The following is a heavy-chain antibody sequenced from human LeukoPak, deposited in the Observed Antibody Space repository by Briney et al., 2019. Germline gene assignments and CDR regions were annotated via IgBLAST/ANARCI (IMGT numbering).Heavy chain of an antibody. CDR1: GFTFSSYA. J-gene: IGHJ6*02. V-gene: IGHV3-30-3*01. CDR2: ISYDGSNK. CDR3: ARAAYHYGMDV. Sequence: GGSLRLSCAASGFTFSSYAMHWVRQAPGKGLEWVAVISYDGSNKYYADSVKGRFTISRDNSKNTLYLQTNSLRAEDTAVYYCARAAYHYGMDVWGQGTTVTDSS.